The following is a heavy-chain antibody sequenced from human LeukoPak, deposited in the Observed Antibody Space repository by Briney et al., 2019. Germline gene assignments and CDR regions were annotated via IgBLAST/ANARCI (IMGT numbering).Heavy chain of an antibody. CDR3: ARDRSVYGGNPDY. Sequence: PETLSLTCTVSGYSISSGYYWGWIRQPPGKGLEWIGSIYHSGSTYYNPSLKSRVTISVDTSKNQFSLKLSSVTAADTAVYYCARDRSVYGGNPDYWGQGTLLTVSS. D-gene: IGHD4-23*01. J-gene: IGHJ4*02. CDR2: IYHSGST. V-gene: IGHV4-38-2*02. CDR1: GYSISSGYY.